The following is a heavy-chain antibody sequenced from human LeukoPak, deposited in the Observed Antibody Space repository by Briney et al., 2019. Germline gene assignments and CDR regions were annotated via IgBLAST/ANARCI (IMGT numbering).Heavy chain of an antibody. D-gene: IGHD1-26*01. CDR1: GFTFSSAW. J-gene: IGHJ4*02. Sequence: GGSLRLSCAASGFTFSSAWMHWVRQAPGTGLVWVSRITDDATTTYADSVKGRFSISRDNAKNTLYLQMNSLRAEDTAVYYCVRDRVGLDYWGQGTLVTVSS. CDR3: VRDRVGLDY. V-gene: IGHV3-74*03. CDR2: ITDDATT.